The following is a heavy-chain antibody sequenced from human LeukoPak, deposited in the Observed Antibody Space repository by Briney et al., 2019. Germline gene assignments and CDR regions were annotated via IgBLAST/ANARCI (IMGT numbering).Heavy chain of an antibody. CDR1: GYKFTGYY. J-gene: IGHJ4*02. V-gene: IGHV1-2*02. Sequence: ASVKVSCKASGYKFTGYYIHWVRQAPGQGLEWMGWINPNTGDTTYAQSFQGRVTMTRDTSITTAYMEVSRLRSDDTAVYYCARRDSSSDIDYWGQGTLVTVSS. CDR2: INPNTGDT. CDR3: ARRDSSSDIDY. D-gene: IGHD6-13*01.